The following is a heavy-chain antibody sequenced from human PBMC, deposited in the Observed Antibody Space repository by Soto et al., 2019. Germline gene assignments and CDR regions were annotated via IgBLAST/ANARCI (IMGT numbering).Heavy chain of an antibody. D-gene: IGHD3-16*01. Sequence: QVQLVESGGGVVQPGTSLRVSCVGSGFTFRSYVIPWVRQAPGKGLEWVALTSYDGSDKNYGDSERGRFTISRDNSRNTVDLQMDSLRLEDTALYYCARWGTTGGLDVWGQGTLVSVSS. CDR3: ARWGTTGGLDV. CDR2: TSYDGSDK. V-gene: IGHV3-30*19. CDR1: GFTFRSYV. J-gene: IGHJ1*01.